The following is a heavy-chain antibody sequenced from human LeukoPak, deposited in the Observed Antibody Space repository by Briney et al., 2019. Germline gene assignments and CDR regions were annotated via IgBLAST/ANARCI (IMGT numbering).Heavy chain of an antibody. Sequence: GGSLRLSCAASGFTFSTHWMNWFRQTPGKGLEWVAKIKADGGEKDHVASVKGRFTISRDNAKNSLYLQMNSLRVEDTAVYYCAGGGAARPDFWGQGTLVTVSS. CDR3: AGGGAARPDF. CDR2: IKADGGEK. V-gene: IGHV3-7*01. CDR1: GFTFSTHW. D-gene: IGHD6-6*01. J-gene: IGHJ4*02.